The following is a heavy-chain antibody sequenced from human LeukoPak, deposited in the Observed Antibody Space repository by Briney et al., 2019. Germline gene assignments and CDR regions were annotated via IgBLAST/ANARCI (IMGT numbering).Heavy chain of an antibody. J-gene: IGHJ4*02. CDR3: ARGSGRGYSYGYFDY. V-gene: IGHV4-59*01. Sequence: PSETLSLTCTVSGGSISSDYWSWIRQPPGKGLEWIGYIHYSGSTNYNPSLRSRVTMSVDTSKNQFSLKLTSVTAADTAVYYCARGSGRGYSYGYFDYWGQGTLVTVSS. CDR2: IHYSGST. D-gene: IGHD5-18*01. CDR1: GGSISSDY.